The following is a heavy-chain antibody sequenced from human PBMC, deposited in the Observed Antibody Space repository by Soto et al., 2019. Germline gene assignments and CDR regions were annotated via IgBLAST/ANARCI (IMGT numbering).Heavy chain of an antibody. V-gene: IGHV3-7*01. CDR3: VRDSKPHIIDWYDALDI. Sequence: QLVESGGGLVQPGGSLRLSCEASGFTFSIYWMTWVRQARGKGLEWVANIREDGGGTNYADSVKGRFTISRDNARKLLFIQMNSLRVEDTALYYCVRDSKPHIIDWYDALDIWGQGTVVTVSS. CDR1: GFTFSIYW. CDR2: IREDGGGT. D-gene: IGHD3-9*01. J-gene: IGHJ3*02.